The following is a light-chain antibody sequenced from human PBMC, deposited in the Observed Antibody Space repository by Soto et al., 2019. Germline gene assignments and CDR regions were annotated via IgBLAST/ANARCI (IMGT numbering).Light chain of an antibody. CDR1: QSLLHSNGYNY. Sequence: DIVMTQSPLPLPVTPGEPASISCRTSQSLLHSNGYNYLDWYLQKPGQSPQLLIYLGYNRASGVPDRFIGRGSGTDFTLKLSRVEAEDVGVYFCMQALQTPRTFGQGTKLEI. J-gene: IGKJ1*01. CDR3: MQALQTPRT. CDR2: LGY. V-gene: IGKV2-28*01.